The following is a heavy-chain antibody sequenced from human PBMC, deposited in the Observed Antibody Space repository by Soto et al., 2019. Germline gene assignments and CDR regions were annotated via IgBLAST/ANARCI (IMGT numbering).Heavy chain of an antibody. CDR1: GFTFSDYY. V-gene: IGHV3-11*01. CDR2: ISSSDATI. Sequence: QVQLVESGGGLVKPGESLRLSCAASGFTFSDYYMSWIRQAPGKGLEWVSHISSSDATIYHADSVKGRFTISRDNAKNSLYLQINRLRAEYTAVYSCAGAGSTGWYVDYWGQGTLVTVSS. J-gene: IGHJ4*02. CDR3: AGAGSTGWYVDY. D-gene: IGHD6-19*01.